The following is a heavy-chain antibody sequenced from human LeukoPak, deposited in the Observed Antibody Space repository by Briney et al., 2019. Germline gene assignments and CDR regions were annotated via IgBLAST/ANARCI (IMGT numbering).Heavy chain of an antibody. V-gene: IGHV4-61*02. J-gene: IGHJ2*01. Sequence: PSETLSLTCTVSGGSISSVSYYWSWIRQPAGKGLEWIGRIYTSGSTNYNPSLKSRVTISVDTSKNQFSLKLSSVTAADTAVYYCARGYPYSPFDLWGRGTLVTVSS. D-gene: IGHD1-1*01. CDR1: GGSISSVSYY. CDR3: ARGYPYSPFDL. CDR2: IYTSGST.